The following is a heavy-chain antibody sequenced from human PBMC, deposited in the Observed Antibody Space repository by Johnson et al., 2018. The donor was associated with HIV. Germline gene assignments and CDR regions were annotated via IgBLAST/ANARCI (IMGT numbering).Heavy chain of an antibody. CDR3: AARIAVADDDAFDI. CDR1: GFTFNDHW. CDR2: INSDGTTT. Sequence: VQLVESGGGLVQPGGSLRLSCGASGFTFNDHWMQWVRQAPGKGLVWVSRINSDGTTTNYADSVKGRFTISRDKAKNTLHLQMNSLRAEDTAVYYCAARIAVADDDAFDIWGQGTMVTVSS. J-gene: IGHJ3*02. D-gene: IGHD6-19*01. V-gene: IGHV3-74*01.